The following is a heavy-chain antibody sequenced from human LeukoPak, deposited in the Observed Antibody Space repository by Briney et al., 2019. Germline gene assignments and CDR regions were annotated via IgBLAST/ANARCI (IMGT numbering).Heavy chain of an antibody. CDR3: ARGQGSSGWFNYYYYYYMDV. V-gene: IGHV1-8*03. CDR2: MNPNSGNT. CDR1: GYTFTSYD. Sequence: SVKVSCKASGYTFTSYDINWVRQATGQGLEWMGWMNPNSGNTGYTQKFQGRVTITRNTSISTAYMELSSLRSEDTAVYYCARGQGSSGWFNYYYYYYMDVWGKGTTVTVSS. D-gene: IGHD6-19*01. J-gene: IGHJ6*03.